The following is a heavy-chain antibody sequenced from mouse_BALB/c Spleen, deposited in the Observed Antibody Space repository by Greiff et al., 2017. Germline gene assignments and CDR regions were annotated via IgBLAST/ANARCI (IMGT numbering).Heavy chain of an antibody. V-gene: IGHV1-69*01. CDR3: ARERGGDDGNAMDY. D-gene: IGHD1-2*01. Sequence: QVQLQQPGAELVMPGASVKMSCTASGYTFTDYWMHWVKQRPGQGLEWIGAIDTADSYTSYKQKFKGKATLTVDVSSSTSYMQLSSLTSEDSAIDYYARERGGDDGNAMDYWGQGTSVTVSA. J-gene: IGHJ4*01. CDR2: IDTADSYT. CDR1: GYTFTDYW.